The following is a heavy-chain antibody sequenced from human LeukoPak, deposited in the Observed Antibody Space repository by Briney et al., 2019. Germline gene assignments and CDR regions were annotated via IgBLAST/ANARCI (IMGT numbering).Heavy chain of an antibody. CDR1: GESFSGYY. V-gene: IGHV4-34*01. CDR3: ARGPTNYGDYFFY. J-gene: IGHJ4*02. D-gene: IGHD4-17*01. CDR2: INHSGST. Sequence: SETLSLTCAVYGESFSGYYWSWIRQPPGKGLEWIGEINHSGSTNYNPSLKSRVTISVDASKNQFSLKLSSVTAADTAVYYCARGPTNYGDYFFYWGQGTLVTVSS.